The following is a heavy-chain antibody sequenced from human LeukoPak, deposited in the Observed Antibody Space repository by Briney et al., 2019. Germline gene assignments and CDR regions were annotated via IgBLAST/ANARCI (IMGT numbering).Heavy chain of an antibody. V-gene: IGHV4-61*02. J-gene: IGHJ5*02. Sequence: SETLSLTCTVSGGSISSGSYSWNWIRQPAGKGLEWIGRMYSSGTTNYNPSLKNRVTISVDTSKNQFSLKLSSVTASDTAVYYCATSPVTTWWFDPWGQGTLVTVSS. CDR2: MYSSGTT. D-gene: IGHD4-17*01. CDR1: GGSISSGSYS. CDR3: ATSPVTTWWFDP.